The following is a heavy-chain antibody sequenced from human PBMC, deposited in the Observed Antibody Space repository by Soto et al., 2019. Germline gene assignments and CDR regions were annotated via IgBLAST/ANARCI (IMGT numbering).Heavy chain of an antibody. CDR2: ISWNSGSI. CDR1: GFTFDDYA. D-gene: IGHD3-10*01. J-gene: IGHJ4*02. Sequence: EVQLVESGGGLVQPGRSLRLSCAASGFTFDDYAMHWVRQAPGKGLEWVSGISWNSGSIGYADSVKGRFTISRDNAKNSLYLQMNSLRAEDTALYYCAKDISSYYYDSGSYRDYWGQGTLVTVSS. V-gene: IGHV3-9*01. CDR3: AKDISSYYYDSGSYRDY.